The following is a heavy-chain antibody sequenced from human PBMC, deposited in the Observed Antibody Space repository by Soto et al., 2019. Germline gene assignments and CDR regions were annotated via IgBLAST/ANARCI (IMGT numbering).Heavy chain of an antibody. CDR2: ISSSSSTT. CDR3: AREGWFENRYYYYGMDV. J-gene: IGHJ6*02. CDR1: GFTFSSYS. V-gene: IGHV3-48*02. D-gene: IGHD3-10*01. Sequence: GGSLRLSCAASGFTFSSYSMNWVRQAPGKGLEWVSYISSSSSTTYYADSVKGRFTISRDNAKNSLYLQMNSLRDEDTAVYYCAREGWFENRYYYYGMDVWGQGTTVTVSS.